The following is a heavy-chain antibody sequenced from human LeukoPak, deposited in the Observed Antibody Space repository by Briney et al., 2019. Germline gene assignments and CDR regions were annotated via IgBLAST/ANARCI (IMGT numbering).Heavy chain of an antibody. CDR3: AKETGIILVRGAVDY. Sequence: SGGSLRLSCAVSGFAFSSYAMSWVRQAPGKGLEWVSVTSGSGGNPYYADSVKGRFTISRDNSKNTLYLHMNSLRAEDTALYYCAKETGIILVRGAVDYWGQGTLVTVSS. CDR1: GFAFSSYA. CDR2: TSGSGGNP. D-gene: IGHD3-10*01. J-gene: IGHJ4*02. V-gene: IGHV3-23*01.